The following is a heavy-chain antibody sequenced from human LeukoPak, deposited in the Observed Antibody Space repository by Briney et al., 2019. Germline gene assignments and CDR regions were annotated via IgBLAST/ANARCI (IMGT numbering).Heavy chain of an antibody. Sequence: GGSLRLSCVASGFAFNTYAMSWVRQAPGKGLEWVSSLRSNSRDIYYVGSVKGRFTISRDNSKSTLYLQMNSLSAEDTAIYYCVRNINESVTSWLGFDHWGQGTLVTVSA. CDR3: VRNINESVTSWLGFDH. CDR2: LRSNSRDI. V-gene: IGHV3-23*01. CDR1: GFAFNTYA. J-gene: IGHJ4*02. D-gene: IGHD6-19*01.